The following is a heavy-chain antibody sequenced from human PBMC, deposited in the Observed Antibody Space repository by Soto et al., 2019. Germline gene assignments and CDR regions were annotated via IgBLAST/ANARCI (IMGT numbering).Heavy chain of an antibody. CDR3: AKGASTTVFAFNDY. Sequence: EVQLVESGGGLVQPGRSLRLSCAASGFTFDDYAMHWVRQGPGKGLAWVSSISWNSGNLGYADSVKGRFTISRGNAKNSLYLQMNSLRGEDTALYYCAKGASTTVFAFNDYWGQGPLVTVSS. D-gene: IGHD4-17*01. CDR2: ISWNSGNL. J-gene: IGHJ4*02. CDR1: GFTFDDYA. V-gene: IGHV3-9*01.